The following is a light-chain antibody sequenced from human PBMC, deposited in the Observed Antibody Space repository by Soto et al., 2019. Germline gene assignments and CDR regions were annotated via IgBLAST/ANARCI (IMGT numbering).Light chain of an antibody. CDR1: SGSIASNS. CDR3: QSSDATVV. J-gene: IGLJ3*02. CDR2: EYN. V-gene: IGLV6-57*04. Sequence: NFMLTQPHSVSGSPGKTVTISCTRSSGSIASNSVHWYQQRPGGAPTTLIFEYNQRPAGVPDRFSGSIDGSSNSPTLSIPRVGAEDDAEYYCQSSDATVVFGAGTKLTVL.